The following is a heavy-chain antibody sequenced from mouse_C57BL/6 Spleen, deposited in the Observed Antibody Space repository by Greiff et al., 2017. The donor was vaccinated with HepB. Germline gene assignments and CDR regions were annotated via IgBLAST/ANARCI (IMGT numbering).Heavy chain of an antibody. Sequence: EVKLEEPGPGLVIPSQSLSLTCSVTGYSITSGYYWNWIRQFPGNKLEWMGYISYDGSNNYNPSLKNRISITRDTSKNQFFLKLNSVTTEDTATYYCASVDSNYGNYAMDYWGQGTSVTVSS. D-gene: IGHD2-5*01. J-gene: IGHJ4*01. V-gene: IGHV3-6*01. CDR1: GYSITSGYY. CDR2: ISYDGSN. CDR3: ASVDSNYGNYAMDY.